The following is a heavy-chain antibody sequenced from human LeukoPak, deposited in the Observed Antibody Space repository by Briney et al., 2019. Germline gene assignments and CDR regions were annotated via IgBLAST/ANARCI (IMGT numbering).Heavy chain of an antibody. Sequence: GGSLRLSCAASGFTFSSYSMNWVRQAPGEGLEWVSSISSSSSYIYYADSVKGRFTISRDNAKNSLYLQMNSLRAEDTAVYYCARDATMTTVIPFDYWGQGILVTVSS. CDR3: ARDATMTTVIPFDY. CDR2: ISSSSSYI. J-gene: IGHJ4*02. V-gene: IGHV3-21*01. D-gene: IGHD4-17*01. CDR1: GFTFSSYS.